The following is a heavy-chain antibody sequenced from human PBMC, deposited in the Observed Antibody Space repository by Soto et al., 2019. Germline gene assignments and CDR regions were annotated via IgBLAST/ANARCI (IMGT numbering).Heavy chain of an antibody. CDR3: ARARSSSPTRPFDD. D-gene: IGHD6-13*01. J-gene: IGHJ4*01. CDR1: GGSISSYY. V-gene: IGHV4-59*01. CDR2: IYSTGST. Sequence: PSETLSLTCTVSGGSISSYYWSWIRQPPGKGLEWFGYIYSTGSTNYNPALKSRVTMSVDTSTNQFSLNLNSVTAADTALYYCARARSSSPTRPFDDWGQGIRVTVAS.